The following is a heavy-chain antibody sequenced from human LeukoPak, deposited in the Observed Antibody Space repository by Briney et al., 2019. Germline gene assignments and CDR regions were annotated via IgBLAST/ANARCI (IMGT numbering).Heavy chain of an antibody. Sequence: SQTLSLTCTVSGGSISSGDYYWSWLRQPPGKGLEWIGYIYYSGSTYYNPPLKSRVTISVDTSKNQFSLKLSSVTAADTAVYYCAREGAAAGSYWGQGTLVTVSS. CDR2: IYYSGST. CDR3: AREGAAAGSY. D-gene: IGHD6-13*01. CDR1: GGSISSGDYY. J-gene: IGHJ4*02. V-gene: IGHV4-30-4*01.